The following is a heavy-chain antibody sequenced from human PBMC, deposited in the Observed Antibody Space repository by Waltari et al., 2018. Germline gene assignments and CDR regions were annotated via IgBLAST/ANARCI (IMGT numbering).Heavy chain of an antibody. Sequence: QLQLQESGPGLVKPSETLSLTCTVSGGSISSYYWSWIRQPPGKGLEWIGYIYYSGSTNYNPSLKSRVTISVDTSKNQFSLKLSSVTAADTAVYYCAREGKSDPYDFWSGYFAFDIWGRGTMVTVSS. J-gene: IGHJ3*02. CDR1: GGSISSYY. V-gene: IGHV4-59*01. CDR2: IYYSGST. CDR3: AREGKSDPYDFWSGYFAFDI. D-gene: IGHD3-3*01.